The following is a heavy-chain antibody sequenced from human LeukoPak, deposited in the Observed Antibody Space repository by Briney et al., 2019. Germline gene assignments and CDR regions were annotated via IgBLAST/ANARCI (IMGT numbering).Heavy chain of an antibody. V-gene: IGHV3-48*04. CDR1: GFTFSDYS. CDR2: IGISSGNT. J-gene: IGHJ4*02. CDR3: ARDHNYALDN. D-gene: IGHD1-1*01. Sequence: GGSLRLSCAASGFTFSDYSMNWVRQAPGKGLEWISYIGISSGNTKYADSVKGRFTISGDNAKNSLYLQMNSLRVEDTAVYYCARDHNYALDNWGQGTLVTVSS.